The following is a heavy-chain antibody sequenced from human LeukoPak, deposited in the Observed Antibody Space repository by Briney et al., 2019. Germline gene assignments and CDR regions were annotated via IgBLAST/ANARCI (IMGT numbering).Heavy chain of an antibody. V-gene: IGHV4-59*08. J-gene: IGHJ4*02. D-gene: IGHD3-10*01. CDR1: GGSISSYY. Sequence: SETLSLTCTVSGGSISSYYWSWIRQPPGKGLEWIGYIYYSGSTNYNPSLKSRVTISVDTSKNQFSLKLSSVTAADTAVYYCARGYYFFDYWGQGTLVTVSS. CDR2: IYYSGST. CDR3: ARGYYFFDY.